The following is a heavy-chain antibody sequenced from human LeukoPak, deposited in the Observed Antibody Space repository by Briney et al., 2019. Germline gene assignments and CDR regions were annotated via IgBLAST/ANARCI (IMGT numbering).Heavy chain of an antibody. V-gene: IGHV4-61*02. CDR1: GGSISSGSYY. CDR3: ASDTAYCSSTSCSDY. Sequence: SQTLSLTCTVSGGSISSGSYYWSWIRQPAGKGLEWIGRIYTSGSTNYNPSLKSRVTISVDTSKNQFSLKLSSVTAADTAVYYCASDTAYCSSTSCSDYWGQGTLVTVSS. D-gene: IGHD2-2*01. J-gene: IGHJ4*02. CDR2: IYTSGST.